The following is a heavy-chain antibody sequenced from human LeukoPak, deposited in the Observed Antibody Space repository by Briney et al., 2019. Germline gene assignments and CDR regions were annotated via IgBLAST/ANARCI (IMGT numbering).Heavy chain of an antibody. CDR1: GGSISGYY. V-gene: IGHV4-59*08. CDR3: ARLVPPGGGDCTGSNCHKVYYFDY. Sequence: SETLSLTCTVSGGSISGYYWSWIRQPPRKGLEWIGYVYYSGSTNYNPSLKSRVTMSVDTSKNQFSLKLTSVTAADTAVYYCARLVPPGGGDCTGSNCHKVYYFDYWGQGTLVTVSS. CDR2: VYYSGST. D-gene: IGHD2-15*01. J-gene: IGHJ4*02.